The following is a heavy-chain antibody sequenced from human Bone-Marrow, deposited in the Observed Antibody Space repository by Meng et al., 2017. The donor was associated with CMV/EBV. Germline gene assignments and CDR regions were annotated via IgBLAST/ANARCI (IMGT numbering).Heavy chain of an antibody. CDR1: GFTFDDYG. CDR2: INWNGGST. CDR3: ARTQYNWNDVALSNFDY. D-gene: IGHD1-20*01. V-gene: IGHV3-20*04. Sequence: GGSLRLSCAASGFTFDDYGMSWVRQAPGKGLEWVSGINWNGGSTGYADSVKGRFTISRDNAKNSLYLQMNSLRAEDTALYYCARTQYNWNDVALSNFDYWGEGTLVAASS. J-gene: IGHJ4*02.